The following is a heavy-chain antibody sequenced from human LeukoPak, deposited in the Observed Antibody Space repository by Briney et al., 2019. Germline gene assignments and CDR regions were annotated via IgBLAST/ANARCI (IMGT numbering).Heavy chain of an antibody. CDR1: GFTFSAYS. J-gene: IGHJ4*02. CDR3: ARDGRNYYGSDY. CDR2: ISAKSNYI. D-gene: IGHD3-10*01. V-gene: IGHV3-21*01. Sequence: GGSLRLSCAASGFTFSAYSMNWVRQAPGKGLEWVSYISAKSNYIYYADSVKGRFTISRDNAKNSLLLQMNSLRAEDTAVYYCARDGRNYYGSDYWGLGTLVTVSS.